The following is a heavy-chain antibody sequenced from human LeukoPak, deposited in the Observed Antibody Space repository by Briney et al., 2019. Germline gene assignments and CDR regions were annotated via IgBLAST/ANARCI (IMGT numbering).Heavy chain of an antibody. D-gene: IGHD2-15*01. V-gene: IGHV3-9*01. CDR2: ITWNSGGL. CDR1: GFTFSSYG. CDR3: ANLGF. Sequence: GGSLRLSCAASGFTFSSYGMHWVRQAPGKGLEWVAGITWNSGGLGYADSVKGRFTIFRDNAKMSLYLQMNSLRPEDTALYYCANLGFWGQGTLVSVSS. J-gene: IGHJ4*02.